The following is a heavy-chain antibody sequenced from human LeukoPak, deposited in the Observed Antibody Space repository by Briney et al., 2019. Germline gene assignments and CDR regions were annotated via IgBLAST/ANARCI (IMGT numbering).Heavy chain of an antibody. V-gene: IGHV3-15*01. CDR2: IKSKTDGGTT. D-gene: IGHD2-2*01. CDR3: TTDRPIWDIVVVPAAPNWFDP. J-gene: IGHJ5*02. CDR1: GFTFSNAW. Sequence: PGGSLRLSCAASGFTFSNAWMSWVRQAPGKGLEWVGRIKSKTDGGTTDYAAPVKGRFTISRDDSKNTLYLQMNSLKTEDTAVYYCTTDRPIWDIVVVPAAPNWFDPWGQGTLVTVSS.